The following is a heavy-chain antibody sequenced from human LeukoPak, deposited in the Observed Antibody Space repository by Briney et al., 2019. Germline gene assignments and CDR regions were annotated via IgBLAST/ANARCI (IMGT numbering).Heavy chain of an antibody. CDR3: VRLDYSNFFDY. CDR1: GDSITNNNCY. CDR2: IYYSGSS. V-gene: IGHV4-39*07. D-gene: IGHD4-11*01. J-gene: IGHJ4*02. Sequence: SETLSLTCTVSGDSITNNNCYWGWVRQPPGKGLEWIASIYYSGSSYYNPSLKSRVTMSVDTSKNQFSLKLSSATAADTAVYYCVRLDYSNFFDYWGQGNLVTVSS.